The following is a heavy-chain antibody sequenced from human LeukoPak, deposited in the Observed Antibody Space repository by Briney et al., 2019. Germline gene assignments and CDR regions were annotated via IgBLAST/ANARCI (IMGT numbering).Heavy chain of an antibody. CDR1: GYTFTGYY. CDR3: ARGVLANYYDSSPNWFDP. Sequence: GASVKVSCKASGYTFTGYYMHWVRQAPGQGLEWMGRINPNSGGTNYAQKFQGRVTMTRDTSISTAYMELSRLRSDDTAVYYCARGVLANYYDSSPNWFDPWGQGTLVTVSS. J-gene: IGHJ5*02. D-gene: IGHD3-22*01. CDR2: INPNSGGT. V-gene: IGHV1-2*06.